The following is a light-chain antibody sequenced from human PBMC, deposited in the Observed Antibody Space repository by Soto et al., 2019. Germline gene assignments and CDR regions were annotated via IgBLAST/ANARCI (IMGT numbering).Light chain of an antibody. CDR2: EVN. V-gene: IGLV2-8*01. CDR1: SSGVGGYNY. J-gene: IGLJ1*01. Sequence: QSALTQPPSASGSHGQSVAISCTGTSSGVGGYNYVSWYQQHPGKAPKHMIYEVNKRPSGVPDRFAGPKSGNTASLTVSGLQAEDEADYYCSSYAGSSNVFGTGTKLTVL. CDR3: SSYAGSSNV.